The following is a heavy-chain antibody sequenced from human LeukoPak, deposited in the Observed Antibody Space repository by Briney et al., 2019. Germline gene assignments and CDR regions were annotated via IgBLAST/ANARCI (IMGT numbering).Heavy chain of an antibody. D-gene: IGHD6-19*01. CDR1: GYRFSSYW. CDR3: ARGDTEVAATADY. Sequence: GESLKISCKGSGYRFSSYWIGWVRQMPGKGLEWMGILHPGDSDTRYSPSFQGQVTISADKSISTAYLQWSSLKASDTAMYYCARGDTEVAATADYWGQGTLVTVSS. J-gene: IGHJ4*02. CDR2: LHPGDSDT. V-gene: IGHV5-51*01.